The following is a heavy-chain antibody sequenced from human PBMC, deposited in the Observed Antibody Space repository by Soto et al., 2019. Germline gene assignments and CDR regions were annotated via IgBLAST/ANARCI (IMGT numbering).Heavy chain of an antibody. CDR2: ISYDGSNK. CDR3: AGVRGATGYYYYYGMDV. V-gene: IGHV3-30-3*01. Sequence: HPGGSLRLSCAASGFTFSSYAMHWVRQAPGKGLEWVAVISYDGSNKYYADSVKGRFTISRDNSKNTLYLQMNSLRAEDTAVYYCAGVRGATGYYYYYGMDVWGQGTTVTVSS. J-gene: IGHJ6*02. D-gene: IGHD3-10*01. CDR1: GFTFSSYA.